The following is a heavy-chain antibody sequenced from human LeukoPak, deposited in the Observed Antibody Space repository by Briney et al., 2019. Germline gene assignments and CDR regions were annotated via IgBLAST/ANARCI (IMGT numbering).Heavy chain of an antibody. CDR1: GFTFSSYS. V-gene: IGHV3-21*04. J-gene: IGHJ6*02. CDR2: ISSSSSYI. CDR3: AKDSSSGWYYYGMDV. Sequence: GGSLRLSCAASGFTFSSYSMNWVRQAPGKGLEWVSSISSSSSYIYYADSVKGRFTISRDNAKNSLYLQMNSLRDEDTALYYCAKDSSSGWYYYGMDVWGQGTTVTVSS. D-gene: IGHD6-19*01.